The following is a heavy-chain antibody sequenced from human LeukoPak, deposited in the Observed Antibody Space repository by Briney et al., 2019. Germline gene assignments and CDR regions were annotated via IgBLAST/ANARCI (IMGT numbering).Heavy chain of an antibody. J-gene: IGHJ5*02. CDR1: GGSISSSSYY. CDR2: IYYSGST. V-gene: IGHV4-61*05. CDR3: ARVAAVYSSGWYWFDH. Sequence: SETLSLTCTVSGGSISSSSYYWDWIRQPPGKGLEWIGYIYYSGSTNYNPSLKSRVTISVDTSKNQFSLKLSSVTAADTAVYYCARVAAVYSSGWYWFDHWGQGTLVTVSS. D-gene: IGHD6-19*01.